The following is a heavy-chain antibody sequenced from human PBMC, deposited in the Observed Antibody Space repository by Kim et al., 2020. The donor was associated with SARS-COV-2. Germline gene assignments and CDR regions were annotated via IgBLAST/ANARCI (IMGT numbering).Heavy chain of an antibody. CDR3: ARSSIPRALITMVRGGSFDP. J-gene: IGHJ5*02. CDR1: GGSISSGGYY. CDR2: IYYSGST. Sequence: SETLSLTCTVSGGSISSGGYYWSWIRQHPGKGLEWIGYIYYSGSTYYNPSLKSRVTISVDTSKNQFSLKLSSVTAADTAVYYCARSSIPRALITMVRGGSFDPWGQGTLVTVSS. V-gene: IGHV4-31*03. D-gene: IGHD3-10*01.